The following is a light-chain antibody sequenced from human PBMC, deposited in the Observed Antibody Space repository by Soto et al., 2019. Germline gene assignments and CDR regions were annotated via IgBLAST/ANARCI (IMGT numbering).Light chain of an antibody. J-gene: IGKJ1*01. CDR3: QQYGTSPPT. CDR2: GAS. CDR1: QSVTSNY. Sequence: EIMLTQSPGTLSLSPGERATLSCRASQSVTSNYLAWYQRKPGQAPRLLIYGASSRATGIPDRFSGSGSGTDFTLTITRLEPEDFAVFYCQQYGTSPPTFGQWTKVEIK. V-gene: IGKV3-20*01.